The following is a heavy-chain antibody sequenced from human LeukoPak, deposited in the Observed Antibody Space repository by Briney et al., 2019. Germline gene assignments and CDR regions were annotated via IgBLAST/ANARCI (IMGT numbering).Heavy chain of an antibody. J-gene: IGHJ4*02. CDR1: GDSVSSNSAA. V-gene: IGHV6-1*01. CDR2: TYYRSKWYN. CDR3: AREVATDFHFAFTRSRRPDLDY. D-gene: IGHD5-12*01. Sequence: SQTLSLTCAISGDSVSSNSAAWNWIRQSPSRGLEWLGRTYYRSKWYNDYAVSVKSRITINPDTSKNQFSLQLNSVTPEDTAVYYCAREVATDFHFAFTRSRRPDLDYWGQGTLVTVSS.